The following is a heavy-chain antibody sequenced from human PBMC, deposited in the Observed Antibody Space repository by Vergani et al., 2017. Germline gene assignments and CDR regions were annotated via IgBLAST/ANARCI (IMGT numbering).Heavy chain of an antibody. V-gene: IGHV4-39*07. CDR3: ARDRPGYCSSTSCYGGYYFDY. CDR2: IYYSGST. J-gene: IGHJ4*02. Sequence: QLQLQESGPGLVKPSETLSLTCTVSGGSISSSSYYWGWIRQPPGKGLEWIGSIYYSGSTYYNPSLKSRVTISVDTSKNQFSLKLSSVTAADTAVYYCARDRPGYCSSTSCYGGYYFDYWGQGTLVTVSS. CDR1: GGSISSSSYY. D-gene: IGHD2-2*01.